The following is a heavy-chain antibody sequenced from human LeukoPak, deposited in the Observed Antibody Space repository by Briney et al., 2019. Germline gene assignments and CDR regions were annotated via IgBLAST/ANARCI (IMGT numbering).Heavy chain of an antibody. CDR2: NYYNKST. D-gene: IGHD3-10*01. V-gene: IGHV4-30-4*08. J-gene: IGHJ5*02. CDR3: ARTSQGGAWFDP. Sequence: SETVSLTCTVSGGSISSGEYYWSWTRQPPGEGLEWIGYNYYNKSTHYNPSLKNRVTISVETSKNHESLQLNSDTPADTAPCYCARTSQGGAWFDPWGQGTQVTVSS. CDR1: GGSISSGEYY.